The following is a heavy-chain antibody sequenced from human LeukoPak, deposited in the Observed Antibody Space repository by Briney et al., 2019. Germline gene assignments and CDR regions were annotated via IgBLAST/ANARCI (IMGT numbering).Heavy chain of an antibody. CDR1: GFNFRNSG. CDR3: ASVACSAVTCFGFLFFDY. Sequence: PGGSLRLSCTTSGFNFRNSGMHWVRQAPGKGLEWVTCITYDGRDEYYAESVKGRFTISRDNAKNSLFLQMNSLRAEDTAVYYCASVACSAVTCFGFLFFDYWGQGTLVTVSS. V-gene: IGHV3-30*12. J-gene: IGHJ4*02. CDR2: ITYDGRDE. D-gene: IGHD2-15*01.